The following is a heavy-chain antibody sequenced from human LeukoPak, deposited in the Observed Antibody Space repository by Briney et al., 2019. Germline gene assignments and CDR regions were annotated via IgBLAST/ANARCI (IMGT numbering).Heavy chain of an antibody. Sequence: GGSLRLSCAASGFTISSYSMNWVRQAPGKGLEWISYIDSSSSTIYYADSVKGRFTISRDNAKNSLYLQMNSLRAEDTAVYYCAKNIGYYGSFWGQGTLVTVSS. D-gene: IGHD3-10*01. V-gene: IGHV3-48*01. CDR3: AKNIGYYGSF. CDR1: GFTISSYS. CDR2: IDSSSSTI. J-gene: IGHJ4*02.